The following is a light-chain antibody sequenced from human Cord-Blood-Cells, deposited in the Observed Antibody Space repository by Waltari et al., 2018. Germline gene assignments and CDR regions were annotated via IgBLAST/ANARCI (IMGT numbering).Light chain of an antibody. J-gene: IGLJ7*01. Sequence: SSELTQDPAVSVALVQTVRITCQGYSLRISYASWYQQKPGHAPVLVSYGKNNRRSGIPDRVSGSSSGNTASLTITGAQAEDEADYYCNSRDSSGNHAVFGGGTQLTVL. CDR2: GKN. CDR1: SLRISY. V-gene: IGLV3-19*01. CDR3: NSRDSSGNHAV.